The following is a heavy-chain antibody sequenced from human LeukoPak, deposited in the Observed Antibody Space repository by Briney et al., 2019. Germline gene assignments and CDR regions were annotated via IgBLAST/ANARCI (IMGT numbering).Heavy chain of an antibody. CDR1: GFTFNVFW. Sequence: PGGSLRLSCVTSGFTFNVFWMSWVRQAPGKGLEWVANINQDGSAQYYVDSVKGRFTISRDNAKNSLSLQMNSLRAEDTATYYCARDHPSGYSSNYWGQGALVTVSS. CDR2: INQDGSAQ. CDR3: ARDHPSGYSSNY. J-gene: IGHJ4*02. D-gene: IGHD5-12*01. V-gene: IGHV3-7*03.